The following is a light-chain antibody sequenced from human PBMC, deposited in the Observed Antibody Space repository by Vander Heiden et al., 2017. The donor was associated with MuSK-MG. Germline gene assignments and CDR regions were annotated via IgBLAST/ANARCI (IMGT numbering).Light chain of an antibody. Sequence: SFELTQPPSVSVSPGQTATITCSGHELGDKYVSWYHQKPGQSPVWVISQDHKRPSGIPERFSGSNSGTTATLTISGTQAIDEADYYCQAWDSSMAVFGGGTKLTVL. V-gene: IGLV3-1*01. CDR1: ELGDKY. CDR3: QAWDSSMAV. J-gene: IGLJ3*02. CDR2: QDH.